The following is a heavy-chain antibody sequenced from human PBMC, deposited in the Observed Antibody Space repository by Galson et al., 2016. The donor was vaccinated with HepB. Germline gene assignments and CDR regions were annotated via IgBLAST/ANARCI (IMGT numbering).Heavy chain of an antibody. CDR3: SRRNCDVDCYFDY. V-gene: IGHV1-69*13. J-gene: IGHJ4*02. D-gene: IGHD2-21*02. Sequence: SVKVSCKASGGTFYNYAFTWVRQAPGQGLEWMGDVTPVFNTPNYAQNFQGRITITADESTSTAYIEVSNLRSEDTAVYYCSRRNCDVDCYFDYGGQGTLVTVSS. CDR1: GGTFYNYA. CDR2: VTPVFNTP.